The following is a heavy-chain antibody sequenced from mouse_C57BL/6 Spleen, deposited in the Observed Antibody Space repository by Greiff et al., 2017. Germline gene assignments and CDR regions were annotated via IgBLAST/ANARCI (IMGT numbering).Heavy chain of an antibody. J-gene: IGHJ2*01. CDR1: GFTFRSYG. CDR2: ISSGGSYT. CDR3: ARQWNDDNYGDY. V-gene: IGHV5-6*01. Sequence: EVQLVESGGDLVKPGGSLKLSCAASGFTFRSYGMSWVRQTPDKRLEWVATISSGGSYTYYPDSVKGRFTISRDNAKNTLYLQMSSLKSEDTAMYYCARQWNDDNYGDYWGQGTTLTVSS. D-gene: IGHD2-12*01.